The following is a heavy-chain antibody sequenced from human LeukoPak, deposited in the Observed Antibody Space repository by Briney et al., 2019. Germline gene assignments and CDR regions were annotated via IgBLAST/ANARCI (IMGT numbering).Heavy chain of an antibody. V-gene: IGHV3-23*01. CDR1: GFTFSNYG. D-gene: IGHD2-2*02. Sequence: GGSLRLSCAASGFTFSNYGMSWVRQAPGKGLEWVSGISGSGGSTYYVDSVKGRFTISRDNSKNTLYLQMNSLRAEDTAVYYCAKVKDAIVVVPAVISDYWGRGTLVTVSS. CDR2: ISGSGGST. CDR3: AKVKDAIVVVPAVISDY. J-gene: IGHJ4*02.